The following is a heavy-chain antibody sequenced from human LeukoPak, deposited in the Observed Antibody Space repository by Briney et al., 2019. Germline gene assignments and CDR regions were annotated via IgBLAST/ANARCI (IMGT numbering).Heavy chain of an antibody. D-gene: IGHD3-3*01. V-gene: IGHV1-2*02. CDR3: AREYYDFWSGYRTYYYGMDV. CDR2: INPNSGGT. Sequence: GASVKVSCKASGYTFTGYYMHWGRQAPGQGLEWMGWINPNSGGTNYAQKFQGRVTMTRDTSISTAYMELSRLRSDDTAVYYCAREYYDFWSGYRTYYYGMDVWGQGTTVTVSS. J-gene: IGHJ6*02. CDR1: GYTFTGYY.